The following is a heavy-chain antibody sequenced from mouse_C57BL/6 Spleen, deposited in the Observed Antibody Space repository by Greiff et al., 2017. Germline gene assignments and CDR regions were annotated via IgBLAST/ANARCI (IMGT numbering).Heavy chain of an antibody. CDR3: AVPFTAVVAPEGYFDV. D-gene: IGHD1-1*01. CDR1: GFSLSSYG. J-gene: IGHJ1*03. Sequence: VQRVESGPGLVAPSQSLSITCTVSGFSLSSYGVSWVRQPPGKGLEWLGEIWGDGSTNNHSALISRLSISKDNSKGQVFLRLNSLQAGGTATYYCAVPFTAVVAPEGYFDVWGTGTTVTVSS. V-gene: IGHV2-3*01. CDR2: IWGDGST.